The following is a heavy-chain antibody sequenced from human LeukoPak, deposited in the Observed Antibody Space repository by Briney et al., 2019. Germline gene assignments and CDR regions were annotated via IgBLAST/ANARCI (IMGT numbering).Heavy chain of an antibody. D-gene: IGHD3-22*01. CDR3: ARGRLYYDSSGYYFVDP. CDR1: GYTFTGYY. V-gene: IGHV1-8*02. CDR2: INPNSGNT. Sequence: GASVKVSCKASGYTFTGYYMHWVRQAPGQGLEWMGWINPNSGNTGYAQKFQGRVTMTRNTSISTAYMELSSLRSEDTAVYYCARGRLYYDSSGYYFVDPWGQGTLVTVSS. J-gene: IGHJ5*02.